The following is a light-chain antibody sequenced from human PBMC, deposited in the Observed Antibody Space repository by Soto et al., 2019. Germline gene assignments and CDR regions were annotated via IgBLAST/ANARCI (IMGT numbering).Light chain of an antibody. J-gene: IGKJ4*01. V-gene: IGKV3-11*01. CDR3: QQRSNWPPFT. CDR2: DAS. CDR1: QSVSSY. Sequence: EIVLTQSPATLSLSPGERATISCRASQSVSSYLAWYQQKPGQAPRLLIYDASNRATGIPARFSGSGSGTDFPLTISSLEPEDFAVYYCQQRSNWPPFTFGGGTKVEIK.